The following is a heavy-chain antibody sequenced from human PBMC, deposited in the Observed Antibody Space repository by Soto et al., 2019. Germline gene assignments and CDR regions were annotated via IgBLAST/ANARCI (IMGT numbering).Heavy chain of an antibody. V-gene: IGHV3-21*01. CDR1: GFTFSSYS. Sequence: EVQLVESGGGLVKPGGSLRLSCAASGFTFSSYSMNWVRQAPGKGLEWVSSISSSSSYIYYADSVKGRFTISRDNAKNSLYLQMNSLRAEDTAVYYCARARVGTYYDFWSGYGHLRYWGQGTLVTVSS. D-gene: IGHD3-3*01. J-gene: IGHJ4*02. CDR2: ISSSSSYI. CDR3: ARARVGTYYDFWSGYGHLRY.